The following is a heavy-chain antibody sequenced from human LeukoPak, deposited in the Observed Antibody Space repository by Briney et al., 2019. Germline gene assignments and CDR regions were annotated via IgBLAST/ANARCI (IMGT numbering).Heavy chain of an antibody. Sequence: GGPLRLSCAASGFTFSSYWMSWVRQAPGKGLEWVANIKQDGSEKYYVDSVKGRFTISRDNAKNSLYLQMNSLRAEDTAVYYCARDYYDSSGYYHVYYFDYWGQGTLVTVSS. V-gene: IGHV3-7*03. CDR2: IKQDGSEK. D-gene: IGHD3-22*01. J-gene: IGHJ4*02. CDR1: GFTFSSYW. CDR3: ARDYYDSSGYYHVYYFDY.